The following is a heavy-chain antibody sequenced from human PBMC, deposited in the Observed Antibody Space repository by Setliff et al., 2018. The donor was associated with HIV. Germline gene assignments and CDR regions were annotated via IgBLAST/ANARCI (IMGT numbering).Heavy chain of an antibody. D-gene: IGHD6-19*01. CDR1: GYSISSGYY. Sequence: SETLSLTCGVSGYSISSGYYWGWIRQPPGKGLEWIGSIYHNGITYYNPSLKSRVTISVDTSQNQFSLKLSSVTAADTAVYFCVRGPQWLVQKGRVYYFDYWGQGTLVTVSS. J-gene: IGHJ4*02. CDR3: VRGPQWLVQKGRVYYFDY. CDR2: IYHNGIT. V-gene: IGHV4-38-2*01.